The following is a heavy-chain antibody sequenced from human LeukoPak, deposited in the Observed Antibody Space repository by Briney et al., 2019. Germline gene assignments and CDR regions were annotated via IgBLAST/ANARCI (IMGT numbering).Heavy chain of an antibody. CDR1: GGSISSSSYS. Sequence: SETLSLTCTVSGGSISSSSYSWGWIRQPPGKGLEWIGSIYYSGSTYYNPSLKSRVTISVDTSKNQFSLKLSSVTAADTAVYYCAGYSSSWYDYWGQGTLVTVSS. CDR2: IYYSGST. J-gene: IGHJ4*02. CDR3: AGYSSSWYDY. V-gene: IGHV4-39*01. D-gene: IGHD6-13*01.